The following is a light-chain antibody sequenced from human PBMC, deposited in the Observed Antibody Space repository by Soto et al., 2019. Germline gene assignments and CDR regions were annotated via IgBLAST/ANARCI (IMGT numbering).Light chain of an antibody. CDR1: QSVSSN. V-gene: IGKV3-15*01. Sequence: IAMTQSPHPLSVSPGESATLSCQASQSVSSNLAWYQQKPGQAPRRLIYDVSTRATGIPARFSGSGSGTEFTLTISGLQSEDFAVYYCQQYNNWPGTFGQGTKVQ. J-gene: IGKJ1*01. CDR2: DVS. CDR3: QQYNNWPGT.